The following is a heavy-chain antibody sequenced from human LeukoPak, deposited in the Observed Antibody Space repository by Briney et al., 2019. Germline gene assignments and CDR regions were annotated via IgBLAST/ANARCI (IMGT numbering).Heavy chain of an antibody. V-gene: IGHV4-34*01. J-gene: IGHJ3*02. CDR3: ARTAFDI. Sequence: PSETLSLTCAVYGGSFSGCYWSWIRQPPGKGLEWIGEINHSGSTNYNPSLKSRVTISVDTSKNQFSLKLSSVTAADTAVHYCARTAFDIWGQGTMVTVSS. CDR1: GGSFSGCY. CDR2: INHSGST.